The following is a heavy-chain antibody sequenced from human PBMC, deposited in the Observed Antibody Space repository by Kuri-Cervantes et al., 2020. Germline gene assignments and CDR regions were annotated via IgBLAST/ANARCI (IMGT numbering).Heavy chain of an antibody. J-gene: IGHJ1*01. CDR2: ISYDGSNK. V-gene: IGHV3-30-3*01. Sequence: EGSLRLSCAASGFTFSSYAMHWVRQAPGKGLEWVAVISYDGSNKYYADSVKGRFTISRDNAKNSLYLQMNSLRDEDTAVYYCARDRRGYDSEYFQHWGQGTLVTVSS. CDR3: ARDRRGYDSEYFQH. CDR1: GFTFSSYA. D-gene: IGHD5-12*01.